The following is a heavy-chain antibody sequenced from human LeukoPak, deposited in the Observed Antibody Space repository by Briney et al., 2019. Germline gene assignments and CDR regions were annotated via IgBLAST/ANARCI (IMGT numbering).Heavy chain of an antibody. CDR2: ISGTGGST. J-gene: IGHJ6*03. CDR3: AKGLNNLEWLSYMLHYYYYYYMDV. CDR1: GFTFSNYA. D-gene: IGHD3-3*01. V-gene: IGHV3-23*01. Sequence: PGGSLRLSCAASGFTFSNYAMNWVRQAPGKGLEWVSAISGTGGSTYYADSVKGRFTISRDKSKNTLYLQMNSLRAEDTAVYYCAKGLNNLEWLSYMLHYYYYYYMDVWGKGTTVTVSS.